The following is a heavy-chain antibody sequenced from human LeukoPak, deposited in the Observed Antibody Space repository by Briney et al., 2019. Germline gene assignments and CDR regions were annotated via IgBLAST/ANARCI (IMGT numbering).Heavy chain of an antibody. J-gene: IGHJ6*02. CDR2: INGGGGST. CDR3: ARDLGPANYGMDV. D-gene: IGHD7-27*01. V-gene: IGHV3-23*01. Sequence: GGSLRLSCAASGFTFSSYAVSWVRQAPGKGLEWVSTINGGGGSTYYADSVKGRFTISRHNSKNTLYLQMNSLRAEDTDVYYCARDLGPANYGMDVWGQGTTVTVSS. CDR1: GFTFSSYA.